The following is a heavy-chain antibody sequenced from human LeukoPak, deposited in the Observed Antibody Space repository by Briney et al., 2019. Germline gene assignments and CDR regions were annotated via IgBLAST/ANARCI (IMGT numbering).Heavy chain of an antibody. Sequence: SETLSLTCTVSSGSISSYYWSWIRQSPGKGLEWIGYIYSSGSTNYNPSLKSRVTISVDTSKNQFSLKLSSVTAADTAVYYCATMVQGVHTYFGSWGQGNLVAVSS. D-gene: IGHD3-10*01. CDR2: IYSSGST. CDR3: ATMVQGVHTYFGS. J-gene: IGHJ4*02. CDR1: SGSISSYY. V-gene: IGHV4-59*01.